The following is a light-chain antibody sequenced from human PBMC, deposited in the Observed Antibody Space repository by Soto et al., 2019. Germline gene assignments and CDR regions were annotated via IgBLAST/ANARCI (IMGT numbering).Light chain of an antibody. CDR3: QQDSSWPLT. CDR1: QGVTAT. Sequence: IMITQSPSSLSVSQGERVTLSCRAGQGVTATFAWYQQKSGQSPRLLIYGASIRATGVPATFCGSGCGTEFTLSISSLQSEHLGVYYCQQDSSWPLTFGGGTKVAIK. CDR2: GAS. J-gene: IGKJ4*01. V-gene: IGKV3-15*01.